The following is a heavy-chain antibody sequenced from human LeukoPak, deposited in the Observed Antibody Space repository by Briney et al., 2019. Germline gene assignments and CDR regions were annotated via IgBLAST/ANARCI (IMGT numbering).Heavy chain of an antibody. CDR2: INADNGNT. CDR3: AREPNRRTSSSWYYFDF. CDR1: GYSFTTYA. V-gene: IGHV1-3*01. Sequence: ASVKVSCKASGYSFTTYAVHWVRQAPGQRPEWMGWINADNGNTKYSQKFQGRVTFTKDTSASTAYMDLSSLRSEDTAVYYCAREPNRRTSSSWYYFDFWGQETLVTVSS. D-gene: IGHD6-13*01. J-gene: IGHJ4*02.